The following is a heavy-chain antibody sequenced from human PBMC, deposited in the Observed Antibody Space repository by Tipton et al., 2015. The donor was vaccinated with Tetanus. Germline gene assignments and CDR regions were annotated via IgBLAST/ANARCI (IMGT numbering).Heavy chain of an antibody. Sequence: SLRLSCAASGFIVSSSYMSWVRQTPGKGLELVSIIYRGGRTNFADSVKGRFALSRDTSKNTLYLQMNTLRVEDTAIYYCARSECSEGKCFLGVFNSWGQGTLVSVSS. J-gene: IGHJ4*02. CDR1: GFIVSSSY. V-gene: IGHV3-53*01. CDR3: ARSECSEGKCFLGVFNS. D-gene: IGHD6-19*01. CDR2: IYRGGRT.